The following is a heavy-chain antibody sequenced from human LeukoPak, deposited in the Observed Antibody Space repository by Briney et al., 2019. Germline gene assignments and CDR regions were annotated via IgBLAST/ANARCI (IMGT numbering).Heavy chain of an antibody. J-gene: IGHJ5*02. CDR2: ISSSGSTI. Sequence: PGGSLRLSCAASGFTFSDYYMSWIRQAPGKGLEWVSYISSSGSTIYYADSVKGRFTISRDNAKNSLYLQMNSLRADDTAVYYCARVVKGSSWWFDPWGQGTLVTVSS. CDR1: GFTFSDYY. D-gene: IGHD6-13*01. CDR3: ARVVKGSSWWFDP. V-gene: IGHV3-11*01.